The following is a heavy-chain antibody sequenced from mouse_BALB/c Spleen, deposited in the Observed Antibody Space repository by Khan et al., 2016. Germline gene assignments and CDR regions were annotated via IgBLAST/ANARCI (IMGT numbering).Heavy chain of an antibody. Sequence: QVQLQQSGAELARPGASVKLSCKASGYTFTSYWMQWVKQRPGQGLEWIGAIYPGDGDTRYTQKFKGKATLTADKSSSTAHMQLSSLASEDSAVYYGASYYGSSYDYFDYWGQGTTLTVSS. D-gene: IGHD1-1*01. J-gene: IGHJ2*01. CDR1: GYTFTSYW. V-gene: IGHV1-87*01. CDR3: ASYYGSSYDYFDY. CDR2: IYPGDGDT.